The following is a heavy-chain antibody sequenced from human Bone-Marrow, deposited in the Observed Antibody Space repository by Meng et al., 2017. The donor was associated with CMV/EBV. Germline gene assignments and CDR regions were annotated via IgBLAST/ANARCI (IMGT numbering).Heavy chain of an antibody. J-gene: IGHJ5*02. Sequence: GGSLRLSCAASGFTFSNYRVHWVRQAPGKGLVWVSRISSEGTTTTYADSVKGRFTISRDNAKNTLYLQMNSLRAEDTAVYYCARDYYDSSGYRNRFDPWGQGTMVTVSS. CDR3: ARDYYDSSGYRNRFDP. CDR2: ISSEGTTT. CDR1: GFTFSNYR. V-gene: IGHV3-74*01. D-gene: IGHD3-22*01.